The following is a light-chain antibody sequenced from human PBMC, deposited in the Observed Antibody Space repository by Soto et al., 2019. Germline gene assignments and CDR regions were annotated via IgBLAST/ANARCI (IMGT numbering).Light chain of an antibody. Sequence: QSALTQPASVSGSPGQSITISCTGTSSDVGGYNYVSWYQHHPGKAPKLMIYDVSNRPSGVSNRFSGSKSGNTASLSISGLQPEDEADYCCCSYTTRNTRQIVFGTGTKLTVL. J-gene: IGLJ1*01. V-gene: IGLV2-14*03. CDR1: SSDVGGYNY. CDR3: CSYTTRNTRQIV. CDR2: DVS.